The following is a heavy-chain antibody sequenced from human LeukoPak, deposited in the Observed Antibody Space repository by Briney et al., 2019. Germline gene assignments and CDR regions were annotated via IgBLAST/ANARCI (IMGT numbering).Heavy chain of an antibody. V-gene: IGHV1-8*01. CDR1: GYTFTSYD. J-gene: IGHJ4*02. CDR3: ARVFSSHYYDSSGYRD. D-gene: IGHD3-22*01. Sequence: ASVKVSCKASGYTFTSYDINWVRQATGQGLEWMGWMNPNSGNTGYAQKFQGRVTMTRNTSISTAYMELSSLRSEDTAVYYCARVFSSHYYDSSGYRDWGQETLVTVSS. CDR2: MNPNSGNT.